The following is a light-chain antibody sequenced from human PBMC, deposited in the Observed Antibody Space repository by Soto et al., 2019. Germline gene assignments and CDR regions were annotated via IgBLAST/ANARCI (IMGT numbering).Light chain of an antibody. V-gene: IGLV2-14*03. J-gene: IGLJ1*01. CDR1: SSDVDNYRY. CDR2: DVN. CDR3: SSYAGINNLGV. Sequence: QSALTQPASVSGSPGQSITISCTGTSSDVDNYRYVSWYQQHPGQAPRLMIFDVNNRPLGVSDRFSGSKSGNTASLTISGLQAEDEADYYCSSYAGINNLGVFGTGTKVTVL.